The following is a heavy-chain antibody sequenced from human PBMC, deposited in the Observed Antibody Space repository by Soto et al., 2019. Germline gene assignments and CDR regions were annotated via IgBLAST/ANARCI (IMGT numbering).Heavy chain of an antibody. Sequence: GGSLRLSCVASGFTFSSYAMSWVRQAPGKGLEWVSAISGSGGSTYYADSVKGRFTISRDNSKNTLYLQMNSLRAEDTAVYYCAKRELYGGNTPFDYWGQGTLVTVSS. CDR2: ISGSGGST. CDR3: AKRELYGGNTPFDY. D-gene: IGHD2-15*01. V-gene: IGHV3-23*01. CDR1: GFTFSSYA. J-gene: IGHJ4*02.